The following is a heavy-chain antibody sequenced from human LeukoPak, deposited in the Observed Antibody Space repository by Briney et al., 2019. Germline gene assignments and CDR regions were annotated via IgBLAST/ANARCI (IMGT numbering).Heavy chain of an antibody. CDR3: ARRSVEMATDYFDY. Sequence: SETLSLTCTASGGSITTYYWSWIRQPPGKGLEWIGYIYYSGSTNYNPSLKSRVTISVDTSKNQFSLKLTSVTAADTAVYYCARRSVEMATDYFDYWGQGTLVTVSS. J-gene: IGHJ4*02. V-gene: IGHV4-59*08. D-gene: IGHD5-24*01. CDR2: IYYSGST. CDR1: GGSITTYY.